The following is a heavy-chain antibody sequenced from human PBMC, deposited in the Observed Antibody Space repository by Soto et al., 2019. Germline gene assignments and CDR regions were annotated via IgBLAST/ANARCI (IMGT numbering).Heavy chain of an antibody. V-gene: IGHV3-21*02. CDR2: ISGGGTYR. D-gene: IGHD6-13*01. CDR3: ARVNSSIEYSNGMDV. Sequence: EVQLVESGGGLVKPGGSLRLSCAASGLTFSHYSMNWVRQAPGKGLEWVSSISGGGTYRYYAESVKGRFTISRDNAKNALDLQMNSLRAEDTAVYYCARVNSSIEYSNGMDVWGQGTTVTVSS. CDR1: GLTFSHYS. J-gene: IGHJ6*02.